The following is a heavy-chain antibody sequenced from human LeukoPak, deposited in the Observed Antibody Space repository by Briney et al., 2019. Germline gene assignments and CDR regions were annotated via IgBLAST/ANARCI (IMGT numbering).Heavy chain of an antibody. CDR1: GGSFSGYY. CDR3: ARPLYSSGWNPGLDAFDI. J-gene: IGHJ3*02. D-gene: IGHD6-19*01. CDR2: INHSGST. V-gene: IGHV4-34*01. Sequence: SETLSLTCAVYGGSFSGYYWSWIRQPPGKGLEWIGEINHSGSTNYNPSLKSRVTISVDTSKNQFSLKLSSVTAADTAVYYCARPLYSSGWNPGLDAFDIWGQGTMVTVSS.